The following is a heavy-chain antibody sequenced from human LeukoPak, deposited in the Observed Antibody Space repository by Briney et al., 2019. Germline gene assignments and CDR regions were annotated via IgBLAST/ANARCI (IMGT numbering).Heavy chain of an antibody. CDR2: INHSGTT. CDR1: GDSFSGSY. D-gene: IGHD2-15*01. CDR3: AREACSSGTCDAFDI. J-gene: IGHJ3*02. V-gene: IGHV4-34*01. Sequence: SETLSLTCAVFGDSFSGSYWSWIRQPPGKGLEWIGEINHSGTTNYNPSLKSRVTMSVDRSKNQFSLNLNSLTAADTAVYYCAREACSSGTCDAFDIWGQGAIVTVSS.